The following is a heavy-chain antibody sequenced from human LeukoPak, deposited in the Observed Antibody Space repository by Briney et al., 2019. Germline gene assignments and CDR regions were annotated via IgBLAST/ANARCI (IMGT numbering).Heavy chain of an antibody. Sequence: GGSLRLSCAASGFTFSSYAMSWVRQAPGKGLEWVSAISGSGGSTYYADSVKGRFTISRDNSKNTLYLQMNSLRAEDTAVYYCAKGNTGYCSSTSCYTNYWGQGTLVTVSS. CDR3: AKGNTGYCSSTSCYTNY. CDR1: GFTFSSYA. V-gene: IGHV3-23*01. CDR2: ISGSGGST. J-gene: IGHJ4*02. D-gene: IGHD2-2*02.